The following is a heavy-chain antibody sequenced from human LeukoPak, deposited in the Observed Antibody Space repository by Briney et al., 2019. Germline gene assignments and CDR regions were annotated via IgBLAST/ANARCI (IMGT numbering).Heavy chain of an antibody. CDR1: GFTFSSYW. V-gene: IGHV3-7*01. CDR2: IKQDGSEK. D-gene: IGHD2-21*01. CDR3: ASCFCGPDAFDI. Sequence: GGSLRLSCAASGFTFSSYWMSWVRQAPGKGLEWVANIKQDGSEKCYVDSVKGRFTISRDNAKNSLYLQMNSLRAEDTAVYYCASCFCGPDAFDIWGQGTMVTVSS. J-gene: IGHJ3*02.